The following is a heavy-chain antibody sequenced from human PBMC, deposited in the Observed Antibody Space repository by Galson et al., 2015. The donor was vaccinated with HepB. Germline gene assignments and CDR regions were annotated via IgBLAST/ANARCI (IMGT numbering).Heavy chain of an antibody. CDR2: IWYDGSNK. Sequence: SLRLSCAASGFTFSSYGMHWVRQAPGKGLEWVAVIWYDGSNKYYADSVKGRFTISRDNSKNTLYLQMNSLRAEDTAVYYCARLGEWLVEDYYYYMDVWGKGTTVTVSS. CDR1: GFTFSSYG. J-gene: IGHJ6*03. D-gene: IGHD3-16*01. V-gene: IGHV3-33*01. CDR3: ARLGEWLVEDYYYYMDV.